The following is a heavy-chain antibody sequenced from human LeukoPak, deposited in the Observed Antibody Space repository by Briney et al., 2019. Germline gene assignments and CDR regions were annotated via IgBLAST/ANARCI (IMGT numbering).Heavy chain of an antibody. V-gene: IGHV1-18*01. CDR3: ARGITMVRGVYYFDY. CDR1: GYTFTSYG. D-gene: IGHD3-10*01. CDR2: ISAYNGNT. Sequence: ASVTVSCKASGYTFTSYGISWVRQAPGQGVEWMGWISAYNGNTNYAQKLQGRVTITTDTSTSTAYMELRSLRSDDTAVYYCARGITMVRGVYYFDYWGQGTLVTVSS. J-gene: IGHJ4*02.